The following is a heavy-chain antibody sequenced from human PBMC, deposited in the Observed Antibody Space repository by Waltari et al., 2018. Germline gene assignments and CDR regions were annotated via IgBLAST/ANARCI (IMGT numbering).Heavy chain of an antibody. J-gene: IGHJ3*01. CDR3: TRVVVAATD. Sequence: EVQLVESGGGLVQPGRSLRLSCAASGFTFDDYAMHWVRQAPGKGLEWVSVISWNSVSIGYADSVKGRFTISRDNAKNSLYLQMNSLRAEDTALYYCTRVVVAATDWGQGTMVTVSS. V-gene: IGHV3-9*01. CDR2: ISWNSVSI. D-gene: IGHD2-15*01. CDR1: GFTFDDYA.